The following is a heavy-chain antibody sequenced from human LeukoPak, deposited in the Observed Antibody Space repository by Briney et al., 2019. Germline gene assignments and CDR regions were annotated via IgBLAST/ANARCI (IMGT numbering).Heavy chain of an antibody. CDR1: GGSISSGNYY. CDR3: ARAHNWKYGSFDF. CDR2: IYTSGST. J-gene: IGHJ4*02. V-gene: IGHV4-61*02. D-gene: IGHD1-7*01. Sequence: SETLSLTCTVSGGSISSGNYYWSWIRQPAGKGLEWIGRIYTSGSTNYNPSLKSRVTISVDTSKNQFSLKLSSVTAADTAVYYCARAHNWKYGSFDFWGQGTLVTVSS.